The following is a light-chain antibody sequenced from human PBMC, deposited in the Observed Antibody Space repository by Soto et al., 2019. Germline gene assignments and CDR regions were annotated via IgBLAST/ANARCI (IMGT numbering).Light chain of an antibody. CDR2: AAS. Sequence: DIQMTQSPSSLSASVRDTVTSTCRASQSISVHLNWYQQKPGEVPKLLIYAASNLHSRVPSRFSGSGSETDFALTISSLQPEDFATYYCQQSYITPYTFGQGTRLEIK. J-gene: IGKJ2*01. CDR1: QSISVH. CDR3: QQSYITPYT. V-gene: IGKV1-39*01.